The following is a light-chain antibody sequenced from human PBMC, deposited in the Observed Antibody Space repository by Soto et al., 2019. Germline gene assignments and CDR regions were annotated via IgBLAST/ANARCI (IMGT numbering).Light chain of an antibody. CDR2: EVR. CDR3: TSFTLNSLYV. J-gene: IGLJ1*01. V-gene: IGLV2-14*01. Sequence: QSVLTQPASVSGSRGQSITISCTGTSSDVGGYHFVSWYQQHPGKAPKLIISEVRNRPSWVSDRFSGSRSGNTASLTISGLQPEDEADYYCTSFTLNSLYVFGTGTKVTVL. CDR1: SSDVGGYHF.